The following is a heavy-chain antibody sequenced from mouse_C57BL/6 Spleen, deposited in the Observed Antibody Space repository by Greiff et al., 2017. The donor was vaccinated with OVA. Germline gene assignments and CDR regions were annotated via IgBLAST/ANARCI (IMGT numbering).Heavy chain of an antibody. J-gene: IGHJ1*03. V-gene: IGHV1-42*01. CDR1: GYSFTGYY. D-gene: IGHD4-1*01. CDR2: INPSTGGT. Sequence: DVQLQESGPELVKPGASVKISCKASGYSFTGYYMNWVKQSPEKSLEWIGEINPSTGGTTYNQKFKAKATLTVDKSSSTAYMQLKSLTSEDSAVYYCARKLTGTDWYFDVWGTGTTVTVSS. CDR3: ARKLTGTDWYFDV.